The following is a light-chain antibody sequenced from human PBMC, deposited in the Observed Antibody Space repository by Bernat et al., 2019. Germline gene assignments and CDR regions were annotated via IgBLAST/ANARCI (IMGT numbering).Light chain of an antibody. CDR3: SSYTRSATYV. CDR1: SSDIGSYNY. V-gene: IGLV2-14*03. Sequence: QSALTQPASVSGSPGQSITISCIGTSSDIGSYNYVSWYQQHPGKAPTLLIYAVSNRPSGVSNRFSASKSGNTASLTISGLQAEDESDYYCSSYTRSATYVVGTGTKVTVL. J-gene: IGLJ1*01. CDR2: AVS.